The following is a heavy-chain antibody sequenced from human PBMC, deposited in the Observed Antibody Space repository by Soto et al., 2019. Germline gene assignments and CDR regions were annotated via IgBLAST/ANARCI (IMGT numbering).Heavy chain of an antibody. CDR1: GGSISSSNYY. J-gene: IGHJ4*02. CDR3: ARHQTVTSSGFDY. Sequence: QLQLQESGPGLVKPSETLSLTCTVSGGSISSSNYYWGWIRQPPGKGLEWIGSIYYSGSTYYNPSLKRRVTIPVDTSKSQFSLKLSSVTAADTAVYYCARHQTVTSSGFDYWGQGTLVTVSS. CDR2: IYYSGST. D-gene: IGHD4-17*01. V-gene: IGHV4-39*01.